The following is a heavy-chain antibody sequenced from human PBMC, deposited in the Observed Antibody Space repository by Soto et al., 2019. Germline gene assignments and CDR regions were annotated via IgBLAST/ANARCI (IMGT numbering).Heavy chain of an antibody. V-gene: IGHV3-33*01. CDR1: GFTFSSYG. CDR2: IWYDGRNK. D-gene: IGHD2-8*01. J-gene: IGHJ6*03. CDR3: ARGGMLYYYYYYMDV. Sequence: GGSLRLSCAASGFTFSSYGMHWVRQAPGKGLEWVAVIWYDGRNKYYADSVKGRFTISRDNSKSTLYLQMNSLRAEDTAVYYCARGGMLYYYYYYMDVWGKGTTVTVSS.